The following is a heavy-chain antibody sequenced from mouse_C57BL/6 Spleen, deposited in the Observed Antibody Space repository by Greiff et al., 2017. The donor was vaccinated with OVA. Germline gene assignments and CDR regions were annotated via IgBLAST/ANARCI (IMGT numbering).Heavy chain of an antibody. CDR2: ISDGGSYT. CDR3: ARDGLLRAYAMDY. D-gene: IGHD1-1*01. J-gene: IGHJ4*01. CDR1: GFTFSSYA. Sequence: EVKLVESGGGLVKPGGSLKLSCAASGFTFSSYAMSWVRQTPEKRLEWVATISDGGSYTYSPDTVKGRFTISRDNAKNNLYLQMSHLKSEDTAMYYCARDGLLRAYAMDYWGQGTSVTVSS. V-gene: IGHV5-4*01.